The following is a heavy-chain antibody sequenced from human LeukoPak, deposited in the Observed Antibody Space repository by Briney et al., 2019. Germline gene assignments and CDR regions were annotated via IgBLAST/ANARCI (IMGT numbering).Heavy chain of an antibody. CDR1: GFTFSSYS. Sequence: GGSLRLSCAASGFTFSSYSMNWVRQAPGKGLEWVSSISSSSSHIYLADSVQGRFTISRDNAKKSLYLQMNSLRAEDTAVYYCARGLTPAGAGFDAFDIWGQGTMVTVSS. CDR3: ARGLTPAGAGFDAFDI. J-gene: IGHJ3*02. CDR2: ISSSSSHI. D-gene: IGHD6-13*01. V-gene: IGHV3-21*01.